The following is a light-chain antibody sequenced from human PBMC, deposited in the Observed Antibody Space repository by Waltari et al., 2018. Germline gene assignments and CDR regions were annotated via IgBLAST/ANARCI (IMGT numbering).Light chain of an antibody. J-gene: IGKJ1*01. V-gene: IGKV1-12*01. CDR2: HSS. CDR3: QQGDTSPPT. CDR1: QDISTS. Sequence: EIHMTQSPSSVSVSVGDRVSMSCLASQDISTSLAWYQQKSGKAPSLLIYHSSTLQSWVPSRFSGAGTGTDFTLTSSNLHPEDVATYFCQQGDTSPPTFGPGTKVELK.